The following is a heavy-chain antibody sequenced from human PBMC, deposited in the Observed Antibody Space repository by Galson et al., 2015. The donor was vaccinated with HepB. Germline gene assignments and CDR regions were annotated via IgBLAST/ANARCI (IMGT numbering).Heavy chain of an antibody. CDR1: GFTFSSYS. Sequence: SLRLSCAASGFTFSSYSMNWVRQAPGKGLEWASYISSSSSTIYYADSVKGRFTISRDNAKNSLYLQMNSLRDEDTAVYYCARVTQFGECLDYWGQGTLVTVSS. V-gene: IGHV3-48*02. D-gene: IGHD3-10*01. J-gene: IGHJ4*02. CDR2: ISSSSSTI. CDR3: ARVTQFGECLDY.